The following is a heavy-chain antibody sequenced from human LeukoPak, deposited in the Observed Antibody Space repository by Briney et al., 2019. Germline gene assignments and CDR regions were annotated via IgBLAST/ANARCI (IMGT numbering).Heavy chain of an antibody. CDR1: GFTFTGYY. Sequence: ASVKVSCKDSGFTFTGYYMHWVRQAPGQGLEWMGWINPNNGGTNYAQKFQGRVTMTRDTSISTAYMELSRLRSDDTAVYYCARVIGFGELSLGYWGQGTLVTVSS. CDR3: ARVIGFGELSLGY. CDR2: INPNNGGT. V-gene: IGHV1-2*02. D-gene: IGHD3-10*01. J-gene: IGHJ4*02.